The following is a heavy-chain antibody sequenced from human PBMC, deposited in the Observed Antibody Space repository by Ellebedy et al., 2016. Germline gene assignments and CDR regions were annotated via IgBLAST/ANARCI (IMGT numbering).Heavy chain of an antibody. CDR2: IYYSGST. Sequence: SETLSLTCTVSGGSISSSHYYWAWIRQPPGKGLEWIGNIYYSGSTYYHPSLKSRVTMSVDTSKNKFSLKLCSVTAADTAVYFSLVRGVSYYFDYWGQGTLVTVSS. J-gene: IGHJ4*02. D-gene: IGHD3-10*01. V-gene: IGHV4-39*01. CDR1: GGSISSSHYY. CDR3: LVRGVSYYFDY.